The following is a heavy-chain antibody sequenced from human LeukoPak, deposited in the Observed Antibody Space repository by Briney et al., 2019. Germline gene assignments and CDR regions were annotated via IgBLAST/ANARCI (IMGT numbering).Heavy chain of an antibody. D-gene: IGHD2-2*01. Sequence: GESLKISCKGSRYTFTNYYIGWVRQTPGKGLEWMGIISPGDSDARYSPSFQGQVTISADKSISTAYLRWSSLKASDTAMYYCARRYCSSTSCNPYFFDYWGQGTLVTVSS. CDR1: RYTFTNYY. CDR2: ISPGDSDA. J-gene: IGHJ4*02. V-gene: IGHV5-51*01. CDR3: ARRYCSSTSCNPYFFDY.